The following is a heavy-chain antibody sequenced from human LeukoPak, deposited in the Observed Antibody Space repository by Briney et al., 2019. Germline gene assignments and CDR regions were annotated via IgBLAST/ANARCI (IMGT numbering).Heavy chain of an antibody. CDR3: ARAVKYYDSSGYYLSYFDY. V-gene: IGHV4-59*01. Sequence: SGTLSLTCTVSGGSISSYYWSWIRQPPGKGLEWIGYIHYSGSTNYNPSLKSRVTISVDTSKNQFSLKLSSVTAADTAVYYCARAVKYYDSSGYYLSYFDYWGQGTLVTVSS. CDR2: IHYSGST. D-gene: IGHD3-22*01. J-gene: IGHJ4*02. CDR1: GGSISSYY.